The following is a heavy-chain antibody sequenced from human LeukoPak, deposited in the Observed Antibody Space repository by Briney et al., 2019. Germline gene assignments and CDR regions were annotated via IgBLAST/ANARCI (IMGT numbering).Heavy chain of an antibody. CDR1: GYTFTSYG. CDR2: ISAYNGNT. D-gene: IGHD5-24*01. V-gene: IGHV1-18*01. Sequence: ASVKVSCKASGYTFTSYGISWVRQAPGQGLEWMGWISAYNGNTNYAQKLQGRVTMTTDTSTSTAYMELRSLRSDDTAVYYCARGTRCYNRKTAIDYWGQGTLVTVSS. J-gene: IGHJ4*02. CDR3: ARGTRCYNRKTAIDY.